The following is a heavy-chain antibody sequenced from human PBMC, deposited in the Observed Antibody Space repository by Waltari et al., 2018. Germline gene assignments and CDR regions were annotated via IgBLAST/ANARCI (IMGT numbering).Heavy chain of an antibody. V-gene: IGHV4-34*01. CDR1: GGSFRGYY. CDR3: ARGRKREGIDL. CDR2: INHSGST. J-gene: IGHJ2*01. Sequence: QVQLQQWGAGLLKPSETLSLTCAVYGGSFRGYYWSWIRQPPGKGLEWIGEINHSGSTNYNPSLKSRVTISVDTSKNQFSLKLSSVTAADTAVYYCARGRKREGIDLWGRGTLVTVSS.